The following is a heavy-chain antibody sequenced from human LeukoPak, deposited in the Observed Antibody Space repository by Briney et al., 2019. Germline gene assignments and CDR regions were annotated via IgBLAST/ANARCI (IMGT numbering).Heavy chain of an antibody. CDR2: ISSSSSYI. Sequence: GGSLRLSCAASGFTFSSYSMNWVRQAPGKGLEWVSSISSSSSYIYYADSMKGRFTISRDNAKNSLYLQMNSLRAEDTAVYYCARGREPGMDVWGQGTTVTVSS. CDR1: GFTFSSYS. D-gene: IGHD1-14*01. CDR3: ARGREPGMDV. V-gene: IGHV3-21*01. J-gene: IGHJ6*02.